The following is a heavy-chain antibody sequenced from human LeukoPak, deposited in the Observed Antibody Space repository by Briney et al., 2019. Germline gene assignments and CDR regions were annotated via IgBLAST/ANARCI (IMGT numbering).Heavy chain of an antibody. J-gene: IGHJ1*01. CDR2: IYSGGST. Sequence: GGSLRLSCAAFGFTVSSNYMSWVRQAPGKGLEWVSVIYSGGSTYYADSVKGRFTISRDNSKNTLYLQMNSLRAEDTAVYYCARSYYYDSSGYPGGYFQHWGQGTLVTVSS. CDR1: GFTVSSNY. V-gene: IGHV3-66*01. D-gene: IGHD3-22*01. CDR3: ARSYYYDSSGYPGGYFQH.